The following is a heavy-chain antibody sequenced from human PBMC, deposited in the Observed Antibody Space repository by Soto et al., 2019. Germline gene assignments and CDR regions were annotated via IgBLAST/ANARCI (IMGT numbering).Heavy chain of an antibody. Sequence: WIRQPPGKGLEWVSGINWSGDRTDYADSLKGRFTISRDNAKKSLYLQMNSLRAEDTALYYCVRGVRAPDYWGQGSLVTAPQ. V-gene: IGHV3-20*03. CDR2: INWSGDRT. J-gene: IGHJ4*02. CDR3: VRGVRAPDY.